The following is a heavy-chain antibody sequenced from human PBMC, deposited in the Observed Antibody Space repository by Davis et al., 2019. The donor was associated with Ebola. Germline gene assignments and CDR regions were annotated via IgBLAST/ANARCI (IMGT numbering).Heavy chain of an antibody. CDR1: GGTFSSYA. CDR3: ARGDGEPYYYGSGLPLDP. Sequence: AASVKVSCKASGGTFSSYAISWVRQAPGQGLEWMGWISAYNGNTNYAQKLQGRVTMTTDTSTSTAYMELSSLRSEDTAVYYCARGDGEPYYYGSGLPLDPWGQGTLVTVSS. D-gene: IGHD3-10*01. V-gene: IGHV1-18*01. J-gene: IGHJ5*02. CDR2: ISAYNGNT.